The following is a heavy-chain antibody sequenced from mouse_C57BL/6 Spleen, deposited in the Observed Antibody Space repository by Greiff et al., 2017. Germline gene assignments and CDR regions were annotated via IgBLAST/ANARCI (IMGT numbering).Heavy chain of an antibody. CDR1: GYTFTSYW. CDR2: IDPSDSYT. Sequence: VQLQQPGAELVKPGASVKLSCKASGYTFTSYWMQWVKQRPGQGLEWIGEIDPSDSYTNYNQKFKGKATLAVDTSSSTAYMQLSSLTSEDPAVYYCARWYYGSGYAMDYWGQGTSVTVSS. CDR3: ARWYYGSGYAMDY. J-gene: IGHJ4*01. D-gene: IGHD1-1*01. V-gene: IGHV1-50*01.